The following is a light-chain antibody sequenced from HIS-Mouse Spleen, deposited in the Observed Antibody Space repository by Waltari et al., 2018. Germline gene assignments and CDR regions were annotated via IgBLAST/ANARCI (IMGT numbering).Light chain of an antibody. CDR2: EGS. Sequence: QSALTQPASVSGSPGQSITISCTGTSSDFGSYNLVSWYQQHPGKAPKLMIYEGSKRPSGVSNRFSGSKSGNTASLTISGLQAEDEADYYCCSYAGSSTFLFGGGTKLTVL. CDR1: SSDFGSYNL. V-gene: IGLV2-23*03. J-gene: IGLJ2*01. CDR3: CSYAGSSTFL.